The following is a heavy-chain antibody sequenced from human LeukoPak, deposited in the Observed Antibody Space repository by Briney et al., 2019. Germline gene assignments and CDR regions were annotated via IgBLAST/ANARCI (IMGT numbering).Heavy chain of an antibody. V-gene: IGHV5-51*01. CDR2: IYPGDSDT. CDR3: ARLRAQGYCSSTSCPNPHYYHYMDV. D-gene: IGHD2-2*01. Sequence: GESLKISCKGSGYSFSSYWIGWVRQMAGKGLEWMGIIYPGDSDTRYNPSFEGQVTISADKSITTAYLQWSSLKASDTAMYYCARLRAQGYCSSTSCPNPHYYHYMDVWGKGTTVTVSS. J-gene: IGHJ6*03. CDR1: GYSFSSYW.